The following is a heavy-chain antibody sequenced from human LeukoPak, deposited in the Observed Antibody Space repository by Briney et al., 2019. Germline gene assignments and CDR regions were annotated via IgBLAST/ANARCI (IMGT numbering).Heavy chain of an antibody. CDR3: ARGSGAAAGAFDY. J-gene: IGHJ4*02. V-gene: IGHV3-33*01. CDR2: VWYDGNNK. D-gene: IGHD6-13*01. CDR1: GFTFRSYG. Sequence: GGSLRLSCAASGFTFRSYGMHWVRQAPGKGLEWVAIVWYDGNNKYYADSVKGRFTVSRDNSKDTVSLQLNSLRAEDTAVYYCARGSGAAAGAFDYWGQGTLVTVPS.